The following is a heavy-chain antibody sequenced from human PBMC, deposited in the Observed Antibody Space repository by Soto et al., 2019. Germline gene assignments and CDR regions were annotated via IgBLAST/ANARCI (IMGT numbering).Heavy chain of an antibody. V-gene: IGHV1-69*13. CDR2: IIPIFGTA. CDR3: AREIVATLLDYYYYYGMDV. J-gene: IGHJ6*02. Sequence: ASVKVSCKASGGTFSSYAISWVRQAPGQGLEWMGGIIPIFGTANYAQKFQGRVTITADESTSTAYMELSSLRSEDTAVYYCAREIVATLLDYYYYYGMDVWGQGTTVTVSS. CDR1: GGTFSSYA. D-gene: IGHD5-12*01.